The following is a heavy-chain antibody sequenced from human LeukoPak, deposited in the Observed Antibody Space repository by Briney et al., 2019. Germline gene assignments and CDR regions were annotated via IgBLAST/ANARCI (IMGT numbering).Heavy chain of an antibody. V-gene: IGHV3-21*01. D-gene: IGHD2-2*01. CDR2: ISTSSRYI. Sequence: GGSLRLSCAASGFTLSTFDMNWVPQAPGKGLEWVSSISTSSRYISYRDSVKGRFTISRDDAKNSLYLQMNSLRVEDTAVYYCGRADCSGSTCYLRRSWFDPWGQGTLVTVSS. CDR3: GRADCSGSTCYLRRSWFDP. J-gene: IGHJ5*02. CDR1: GFTLSTFD.